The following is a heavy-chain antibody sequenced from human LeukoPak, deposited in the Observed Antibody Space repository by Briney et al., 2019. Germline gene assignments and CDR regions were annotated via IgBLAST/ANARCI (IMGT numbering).Heavy chain of an antibody. V-gene: IGHV3-23*01. CDR1: GFTFSTYA. CDR2: ITANGGST. J-gene: IGHJ4*02. CDR3: GRVSRRYLQPTYS. D-gene: IGHD1-1*01. Sequence: PGGSLRLSSASSGFTFSTYATTWVRQAPGQGLEWVSSITANGGSTYYADSVKGRFTISRDNSKNTLYLQMNSLRADDTAVYHCGRVSRRYLQPTYSWGQGTLVTVSS.